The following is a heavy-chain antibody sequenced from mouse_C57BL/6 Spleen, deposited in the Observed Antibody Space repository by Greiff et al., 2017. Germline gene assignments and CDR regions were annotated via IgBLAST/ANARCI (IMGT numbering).Heavy chain of an antibody. CDR3: ASPKESDYDGYAMDY. CDR1: GYTFTSYW. J-gene: IGHJ4*01. CDR2: IDPSDSYT. D-gene: IGHD2-4*01. V-gene: IGHV1-50*01. Sequence: QVQLQQPGAELVKPGASVKLSCKASGYTFTSYWMQWVKQRPGQGLEWIGEIDPSDSYTNYNQKFKGKATLTVDTSSSTSYMQLSSLTSGDSAVYYCASPKESDYDGYAMDYWGQGTSVTVSS.